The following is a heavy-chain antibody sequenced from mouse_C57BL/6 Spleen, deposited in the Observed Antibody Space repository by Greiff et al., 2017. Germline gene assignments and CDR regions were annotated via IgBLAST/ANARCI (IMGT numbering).Heavy chain of an antibody. D-gene: IGHD1-1*01. CDR1: GYTFTSYW. Sequence: QVQLQQPGAELVKPGASVKLSCKASGYTFTSYWMHWVKQRPGQGLEWIGMIHPNSGSTNYNEKFKSKATLTVDKSSSTAYMQLSSLTSEDSAVYYGARWKPTTVVAPYYLDYWGQGTTLTVSS. CDR2: IHPNSGST. CDR3: ARWKPTTVVAPYYLDY. J-gene: IGHJ2*01. V-gene: IGHV1-64*01.